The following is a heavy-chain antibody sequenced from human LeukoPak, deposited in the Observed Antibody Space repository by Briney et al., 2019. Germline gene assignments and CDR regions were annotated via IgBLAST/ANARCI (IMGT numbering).Heavy chain of an antibody. Sequence: PGGSLRLSCAASGFTFSDHYMDWVRQAPGKGLEWVGRTRNKANSYTTEYAASVKGRFTISRDDSKNSLYLQMNSLKTEDTAVYYCAREDYGGSFDWWGQGTLVTVSS. J-gene: IGHJ4*02. CDR2: TRNKANSYTT. CDR3: AREDYGGSFDW. D-gene: IGHD4-23*01. CDR1: GFTFSDHY. V-gene: IGHV3-72*01.